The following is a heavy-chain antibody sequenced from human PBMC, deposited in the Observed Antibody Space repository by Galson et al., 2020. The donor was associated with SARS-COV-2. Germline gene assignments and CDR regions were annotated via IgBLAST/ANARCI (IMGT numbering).Heavy chain of an antibody. D-gene: IGHD3-10*01. V-gene: IGHV3-9*01. J-gene: IGHJ6*02. CDR2: ISWNSGSI. CDR1: GFTFDDYA. Sequence: SLKISCAASGFTFDDYAMHWVRQAPGKGLEWVSGISWNSGSIGYADSVKGRFTISRDNAKNSLYLQMNSLRAEDTALYYCACLWFGEFNFNYYYGMDVWGQGTTVTVSS. CDR3: ACLWFGEFNFNYYYGMDV.